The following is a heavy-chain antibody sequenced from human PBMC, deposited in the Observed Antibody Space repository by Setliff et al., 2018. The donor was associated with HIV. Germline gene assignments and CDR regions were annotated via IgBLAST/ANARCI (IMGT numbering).Heavy chain of an antibody. CDR1: GFTFEDYG. CDR3: VRDKWLVPDTFDI. CDR2: INWNGGST. V-gene: IGHV3-20*04. Sequence: PGGSLRLSCAVSGFTFEDYGMSWVRQAPGKGLEWVSGINWNGGSTGYVDSAKGRFTISRDNAKNSLYLQMNSLRAEDMALYYCVRDKWLVPDTFDIWGQGTMVTVSS. J-gene: IGHJ3*02. D-gene: IGHD6-19*01.